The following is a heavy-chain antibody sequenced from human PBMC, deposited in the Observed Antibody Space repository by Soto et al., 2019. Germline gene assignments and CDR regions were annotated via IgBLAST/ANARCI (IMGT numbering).Heavy chain of an antibody. D-gene: IGHD3-9*01. J-gene: IGHJ6*02. Sequence: PGGSLRLSCAASGFTFDDYTMHWVRQAPGKGLEWVSLISWDGGSTYYADSVKGRFTISRDNSKNSLYLQMNSLRTEDTALYYCAKDIGERFDWLLTTYYSYGMDVLCQGTTVTVSS. V-gene: IGHV3-43*01. CDR2: ISWDGGST. CDR1: GFTFDDYT. CDR3: AKDIGERFDWLLTTYYSYGMDV.